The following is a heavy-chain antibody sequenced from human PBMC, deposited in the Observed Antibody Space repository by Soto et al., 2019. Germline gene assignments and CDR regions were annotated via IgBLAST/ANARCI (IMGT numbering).Heavy chain of an antibody. CDR3: ARARPYYYDSSGYYGAADLDY. J-gene: IGHJ4*02. CDR2: IYYSGST. D-gene: IGHD3-22*01. Sequence: QVQLQESGPGLVKPSQTLSLTCTVSGGSISSGGYYWSWIRQHPGKGLEWIGYIYYSGSTYYNPSLKSRVTISVDTSKNQFSLKLSSLTAADTAVYYCARARPYYYDSSGYYGAADLDYWGQGTLVTVSS. CDR1: GGSISSGGYY. V-gene: IGHV4-31*03.